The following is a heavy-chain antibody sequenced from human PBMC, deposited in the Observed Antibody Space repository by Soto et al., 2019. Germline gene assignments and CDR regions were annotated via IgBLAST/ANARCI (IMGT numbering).Heavy chain of an antibody. CDR2: MYYSGTT. J-gene: IGHJ4*02. D-gene: IGHD2-2*03. CDR1: GGSIRGYY. V-gene: IGHV4-59*01. CDR3: ARVMDISSRTIDH. Sequence: SETLSLTCTVSGGSIRGYYWSWIRQPPGKGLEWIGYMYYSGTTNYNPSLKNRVTISVDMSKNHISLKLNSVIAADTAMYYCARVMDISSRTIDHWGQGTLVTVSS.